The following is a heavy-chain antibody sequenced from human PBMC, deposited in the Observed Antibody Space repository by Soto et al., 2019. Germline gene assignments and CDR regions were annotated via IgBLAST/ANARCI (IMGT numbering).Heavy chain of an antibody. Sequence: EVQLLESGGGLVQPGGSRRLSCAASGFTFSSYAMSWVRQAPGKGLKWVSTISDSGSTYYADSVKGRFTISRDISKNTLYVQMSSLRAEDTAVYYCAKGGEGYCSGTSCLYHMDAWGKGTTVTVSS. CDR2: ISDSGST. J-gene: IGHJ6*03. CDR1: GFTFSSYA. V-gene: IGHV3-23*01. D-gene: IGHD2-15*01. CDR3: AKGGEGYCSGTSCLYHMDA.